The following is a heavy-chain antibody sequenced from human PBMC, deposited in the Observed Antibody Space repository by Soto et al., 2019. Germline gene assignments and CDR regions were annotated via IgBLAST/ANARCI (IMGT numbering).Heavy chain of an antibody. Sequence: EVQLVESGGGLVQPGGSLRLSCAASGFIFSNYEMNWVRQAPGKGLQWVSFISPTGNKIYYGESVKGRFTIARDNAKNSVFLQMNSLTAEDTAVYFCAGSFPRFTAPDSWGQGTLVTVAS. CDR2: ISPTGNKI. V-gene: IGHV3-48*03. D-gene: IGHD2-21*02. CDR3: AGSFPRFTAPDS. CDR1: GFIFSNYE. J-gene: IGHJ5*01.